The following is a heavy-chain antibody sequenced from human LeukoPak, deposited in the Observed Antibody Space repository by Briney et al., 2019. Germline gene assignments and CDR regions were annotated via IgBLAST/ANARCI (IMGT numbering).Heavy chain of an antibody. CDR3: AKGNRYAFHI. Sequence: GGSLRLSCAASGFTFSSYWMCWVRQAPGKGLEWVANIKQDGSEKYYVDSVKGRFTISRDNSKNTLYLQMNSLRAEDTAVYYCAKGNRYAFHIWGQGTMVTVSS. CDR1: GFTFSSYW. D-gene: IGHD1-14*01. J-gene: IGHJ3*02. CDR2: IKQDGSEK. V-gene: IGHV3-7*01.